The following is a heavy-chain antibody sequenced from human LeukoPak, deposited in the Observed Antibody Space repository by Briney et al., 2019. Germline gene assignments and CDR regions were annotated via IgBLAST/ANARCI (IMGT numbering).Heavy chain of an antibody. CDR3: ARLRGEYDY. Sequence: PSDTLSLTCTVSGGSMNNFFWSWIRQPPGKGLEWIGYIYYSGSTNYNPSLKSRVTISVDMSKNQFSLKLSSVTAADTAVYYCARLRGEYDYWGQGTLVTVSS. V-gene: IGHV4-59*01. J-gene: IGHJ4*02. CDR2: IYYSGST. CDR1: GGSMNNFF. D-gene: IGHD3-10*01.